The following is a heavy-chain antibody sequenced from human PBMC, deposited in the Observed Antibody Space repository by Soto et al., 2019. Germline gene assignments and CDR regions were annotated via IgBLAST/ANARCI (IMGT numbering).Heavy chain of an antibody. Sequence: LRLASAASGFTFCCFSRHLVRQARDKVLEWVSYISSSGSTIYYADSVKGRFTISRDNAKNSLYLQMNSLRAEDTAVYYCARDSPFYDFWSGYVDYWGQGTLVTVSS. CDR1: GFTFCCFS. CDR2: ISSSGSTI. V-gene: IGHV3-48*04. CDR3: ARDSPFYDFWSGYVDY. D-gene: IGHD3-3*01. J-gene: IGHJ4*02.